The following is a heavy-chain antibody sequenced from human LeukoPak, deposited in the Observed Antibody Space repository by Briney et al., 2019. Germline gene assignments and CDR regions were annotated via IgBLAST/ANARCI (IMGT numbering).Heavy chain of an antibody. CDR3: AIEESWDLGLGP. J-gene: IGHJ5*02. CDR2: INPNSGGT. CDR1: GYTFTGYY. D-gene: IGHD1-26*01. V-gene: IGHV1-2*02. Sequence: ASVKVSCKASGYTFTGYYMHWVRQAPGQGLEWMGWINPNSGGTNYAQKFQGRVTMTRDTSISTAYMELTRLRYDDTAVYYCAIEESWDLGLGPWGQGTLVTVSS.